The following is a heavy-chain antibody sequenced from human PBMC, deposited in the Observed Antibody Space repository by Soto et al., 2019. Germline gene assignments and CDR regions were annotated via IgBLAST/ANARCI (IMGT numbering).Heavy chain of an antibody. CDR1: GDSFTRYW. D-gene: IGHD3-9*01. V-gene: IGHV5-51*01. CDR2: IYPGDSDT. Sequence: LGESLTITGKGSGDSFTRYWIGWVRQMPGKGLEWMGIIYPGDSDTRYSPSFQGQVTISADKSISTAYLQWSSLKASDTAMYYCAKGLRYFDWPPYYYGMDVWGQGTTVTVSS. J-gene: IGHJ6*02. CDR3: AKGLRYFDWPPYYYGMDV.